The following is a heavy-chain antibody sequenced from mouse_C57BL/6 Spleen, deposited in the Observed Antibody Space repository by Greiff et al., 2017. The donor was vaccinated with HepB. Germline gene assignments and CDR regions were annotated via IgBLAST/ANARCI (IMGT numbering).Heavy chain of an antibody. D-gene: IGHD1-1*01. Sequence: EVQGVESGGGLVKPGGSLKLSCAASGFTFSDYGMHWVRQAPEKGLEWVAYISSSSSTIYYADTVKGRFTISRDNAKNTLFLQMTSLRSEDTAMYYCARPYYYGSSSFAYWGQGTLVTVSA. CDR3: ARPYYYGSSSFAY. CDR2: ISSSSSTI. CDR1: GFTFSDYG. V-gene: IGHV5-17*01. J-gene: IGHJ3*01.